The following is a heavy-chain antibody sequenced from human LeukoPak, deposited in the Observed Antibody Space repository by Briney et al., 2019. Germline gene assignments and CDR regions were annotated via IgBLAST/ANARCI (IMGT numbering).Heavy chain of an antibody. V-gene: IGHV3-33*01. CDR3: ARDRRSDTAMATLDY. D-gene: IGHD5-18*01. J-gene: IGHJ4*02. CDR2: IWYDGRNQ. Sequence: GGSLRLPCAASGSTFSSYGMHWVRQAPGKGLEWVAVIWYDGRNQYYADSVKGRFTISRDNSKNTLFLQINSLRVEDTAMYYCARDRRSDTAMATLDYWGQGTLVTVSS. CDR1: GSTFSSYG.